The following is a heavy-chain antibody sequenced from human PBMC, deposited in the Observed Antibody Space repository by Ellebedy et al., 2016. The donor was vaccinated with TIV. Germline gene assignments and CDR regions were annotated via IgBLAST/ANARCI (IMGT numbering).Heavy chain of an antibody. CDR3: ARVGDSWYTGPHYYHSMDV. CDR2: MNPDSANS. CDR1: GYTFTHHA. D-gene: IGHD2-2*02. V-gene: IGHV1-8*01. J-gene: IGHJ6*02. Sequence: ASVTVSCXASGYTFTHHAINWVRQATGQGLEWMGWMNPDSANSGYALKFQGRVTMTRNTSTSTVYMELSSLRSDDTAVYYCARVGDSWYTGPHYYHSMDVWGQGTTVTVSS.